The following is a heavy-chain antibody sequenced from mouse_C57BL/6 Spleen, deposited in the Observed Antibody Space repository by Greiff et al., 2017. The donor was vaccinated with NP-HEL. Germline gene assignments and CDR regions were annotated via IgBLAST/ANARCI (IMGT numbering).Heavy chain of an antibody. CDR3: ARYTTDWHFDV. CDR2: IRNKANGYTT. CDR1: GFTFTDYY. V-gene: IGHV7-3*01. J-gene: IGHJ1*03. Sequence: EVKLMESGGGLVQPGGSLSLSCAASGFTFTDYYMSWVRQPPGKALEWLGFIRNKANGYTTEYSASVKGRFTISRDNSQSILYLQMNALRAEDSATYYCARYTTDWHFDVWGTGTTVTVSS. D-gene: IGHD1-1*01.